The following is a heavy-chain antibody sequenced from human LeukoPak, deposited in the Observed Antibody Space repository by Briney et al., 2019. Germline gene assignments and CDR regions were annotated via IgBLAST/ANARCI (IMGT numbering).Heavy chain of an antibody. V-gene: IGHV3-30*03. CDR2: ISYDGSNK. J-gene: IGHJ4*02. CDR1: GFTFSDSY. Sequence: GGSLRLSCAASGFTFSDSYMSWIRQAPGKGLEWVAVISYDGSNKYYADSVKGRFTISRDNAKNSLYLQMNSLRAEDTAVYYCARDPEDIDYDSSGGWDYWGQGTLVTVSS. D-gene: IGHD3-22*01. CDR3: ARDPEDIDYDSSGGWDY.